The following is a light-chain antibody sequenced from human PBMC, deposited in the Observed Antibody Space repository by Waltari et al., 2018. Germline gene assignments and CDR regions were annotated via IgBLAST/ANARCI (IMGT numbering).Light chain of an antibody. Sequence: DIVFTQSPGTLSLSPGERATLPCRASQRVSSSFLAWYQQKPGQTPRRLIYGASSRATGIPDRVSGSWAGTDFALTSSRLGPRDFAVYYCQQYGSSPLTFGGGTTVEIK. CDR3: QQYGSSPLT. J-gene: IGKJ4*01. CDR1: QRVSSSF. CDR2: GAS. V-gene: IGKV3-20*01.